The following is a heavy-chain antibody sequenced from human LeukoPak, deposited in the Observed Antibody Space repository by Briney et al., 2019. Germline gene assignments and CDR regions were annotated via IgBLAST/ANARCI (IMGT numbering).Heavy chain of an antibody. CDR2: IYYSGST. CDR1: GGSISSGDYY. Sequence: ASQTLSLTCTVSGGSISSGDYYWSRIRQPPGKGLEWIGYIYYSGSTYYNPSLKSRVTISVDTSKNQFSLKLSSVTAADTAVYYCARIGVDTATDYWGQGTLVTVSS. J-gene: IGHJ4*02. CDR3: ARIGVDTATDY. D-gene: IGHD5-18*01. V-gene: IGHV4-30-4*01.